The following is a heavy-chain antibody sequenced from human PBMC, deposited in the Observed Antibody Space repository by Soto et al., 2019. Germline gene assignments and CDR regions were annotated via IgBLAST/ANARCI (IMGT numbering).Heavy chain of an antibody. J-gene: IGHJ6*02. Sequence: SETLSLTXAVSGGSISSSNWWSWGRQPPGKGLEWIGEIYHSGSTNYNPSLKSRVTISVDKSKNQFSLKLSSVTAADTAVYYCAGSRLSYSSSWYPHGMDVWGQGTTVTVSS. CDR1: GGSISSSNW. CDR3: AGSRLSYSSSWYPHGMDV. V-gene: IGHV4-4*02. CDR2: IYHSGST. D-gene: IGHD6-13*01.